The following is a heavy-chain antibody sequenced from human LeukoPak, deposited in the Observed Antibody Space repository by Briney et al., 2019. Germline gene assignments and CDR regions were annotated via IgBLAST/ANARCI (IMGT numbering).Heavy chain of an antibody. CDR3: ARAVTTVTIDY. Sequence: PSETLSLTCTVSGGSISSYYWLWIRQPAGKGLEWIGRIYTSGSTNYNPSLKSRVTMSVDTSKNQFSLKRISETAADTAVYYCARAVTTVTIDYWGQGTLVTVSS. CDR2: IYTSGST. D-gene: IGHD4-17*01. CDR1: GGSISSYY. V-gene: IGHV4-4*07. J-gene: IGHJ4*02.